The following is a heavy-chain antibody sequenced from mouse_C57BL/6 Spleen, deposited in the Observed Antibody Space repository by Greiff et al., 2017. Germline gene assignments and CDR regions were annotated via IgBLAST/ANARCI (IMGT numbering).Heavy chain of an antibody. CDR1: GFTFSSYA. Sequence: EVQGVESGGGLVKPGGSLKLSCAASGFTFSSYAMSWVRQTPEKRLEWVATISDGGSYTYYPDNVKGRFTISRDNAKNNLYLQMSHLKSEDTAMYYCARDGLWDAMDYWGQGTSVTVSS. V-gene: IGHV5-4*01. CDR2: ISDGGSYT. CDR3: ARDGLWDAMDY. D-gene: IGHD1-1*02. J-gene: IGHJ4*01.